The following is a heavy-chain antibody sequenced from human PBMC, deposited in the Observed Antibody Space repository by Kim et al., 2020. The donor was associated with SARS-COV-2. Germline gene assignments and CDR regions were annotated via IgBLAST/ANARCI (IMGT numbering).Heavy chain of an antibody. V-gene: IGHV4-34*01. Sequence: NYNPSLKPRVTISLDTAKNQVSLSLTSVTAADTAIYYCAGKQLIAAPLDYWGQGVPVTVSS. D-gene: IGHD6-13*01. J-gene: IGHJ4*02. CDR3: AGKQLIAAPLDY.